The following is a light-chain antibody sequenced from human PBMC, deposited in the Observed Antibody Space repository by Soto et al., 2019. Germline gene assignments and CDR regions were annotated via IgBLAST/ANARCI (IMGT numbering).Light chain of an antibody. V-gene: IGKV3-11*01. Sequence: EIVLTQSPATLSLSPGERATLSCRASQSVSSYLAWYQQKPGQAPRLLIYGASNRATGIPARFSGSGSGTDFTLTISRLEPEDFAVYYCQQHGTSPITFGQGRLLEV. CDR2: GAS. CDR3: QQHGTSPIT. J-gene: IGKJ5*01. CDR1: QSVSSY.